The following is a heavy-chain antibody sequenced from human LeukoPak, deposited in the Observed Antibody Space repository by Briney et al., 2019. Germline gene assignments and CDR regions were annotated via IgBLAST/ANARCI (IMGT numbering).Heavy chain of an antibody. CDR3: ASRGCSGGSCYAREDYMDV. CDR2: IIPIFGTA. Sequence: SVKVSCKASGGTFSSYAMSWVRQAPGQGLEWMGRIIPIFGTANYAQKFQGRVTITTDESTSTAYMELSSLRAEDTAVYYCASRGCSGGSCYAREDYMDVWGKGTTVTVSS. J-gene: IGHJ6*03. D-gene: IGHD2-15*01. CDR1: GGTFSSYA. V-gene: IGHV1-69*05.